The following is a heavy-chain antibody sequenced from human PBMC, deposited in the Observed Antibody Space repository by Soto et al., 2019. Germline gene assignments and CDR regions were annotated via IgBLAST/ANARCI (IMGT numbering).Heavy chain of an antibody. D-gene: IGHD3-10*01. CDR3: AGAMVRGVMTLQHYYYMDG. Sequence: QVQLVESGGGLVKPGGSLRLSCAASGFTFSDYYMSWIRQAPGKGLEWVSYISSSGSTIYYADSVKGRFTISRDNAKNSLYLQMNSLRAEDTAVYYCAGAMVRGVMTLQHYYYMDGWGKATTLTVSS. CDR2: ISSSGSTI. V-gene: IGHV3-11*01. J-gene: IGHJ6*03. CDR1: GFTFSDYY.